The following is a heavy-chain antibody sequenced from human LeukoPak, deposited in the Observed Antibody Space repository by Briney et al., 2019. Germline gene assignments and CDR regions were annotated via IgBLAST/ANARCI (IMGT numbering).Heavy chain of an antibody. J-gene: IGHJ3*02. V-gene: IGHV4-59*01. CDR1: GGSISSYY. D-gene: IGHD6-13*01. CDR2: IYYSGST. Sequence: PSETLSLTCAVPGGSISSYYWSWLRQPPGKGLEWVGYIYYSGSTNYYPSLKSRVTITVVTSKNQFSLKLSSVTAADTAVYYCARDSGSWYYLYAFDIWGQGTMVTVSS. CDR3: ARDSGSWYYLYAFDI.